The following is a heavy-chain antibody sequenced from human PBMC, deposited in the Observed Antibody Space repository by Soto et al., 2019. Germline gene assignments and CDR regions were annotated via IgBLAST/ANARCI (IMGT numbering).Heavy chain of an antibody. CDR2: IVVGSGNT. D-gene: IGHD5-12*01. J-gene: IGHJ6*02. Sequence: SVKVSCKASGFTFTSSAVQWVRQARGQRLEWIGWIVVGSGNTNYAQKFQERVTITRDMSTSTAYMELSSLRSEDTAVYYCAASPFFEYSGYLPYYYYGMDVWGQGTTVTVSS. V-gene: IGHV1-58*01. CDR3: AASPFFEYSGYLPYYYYGMDV. CDR1: GFTFTSSA.